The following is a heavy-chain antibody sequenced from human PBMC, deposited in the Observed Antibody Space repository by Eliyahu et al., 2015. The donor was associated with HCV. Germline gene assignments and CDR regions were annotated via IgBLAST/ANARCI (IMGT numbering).Heavy chain of an antibody. CDR2: ISYDGSNK. Sequence: QVQLVESGGGVVQPGRSLXLSCAASGFTFXSXAMHWXRQAPGKGLGWVXVISYDGSNKYYADSVKGRFTISRDNSKNTLYLQMNSLRAEDTAVYYCARDRVVVVPAAIFMVYYYGMDVWGQGTTVTVSS. D-gene: IGHD2-2*01. CDR1: GFTFXSXA. J-gene: IGHJ6*02. V-gene: IGHV3-30-3*01. CDR3: ARDRVVVVPAAIFMVYYYGMDV.